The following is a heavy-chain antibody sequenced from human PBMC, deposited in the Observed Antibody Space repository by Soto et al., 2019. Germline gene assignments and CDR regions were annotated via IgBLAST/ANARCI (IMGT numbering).Heavy chain of an antibody. Sequence: GSLRLSCAASGFTFSSYAMSWVRQAPGKGLEWVSASSGSGGSTYYADSVKGRFTISRDNSKNTLYLQMNSLRAEDTAVYYCAKARAQYYDFWSGYPVDYWGQGT. CDR2: SSGSGGST. CDR3: AKARAQYYDFWSGYPVDY. J-gene: IGHJ4*02. V-gene: IGHV3-23*01. CDR1: GFTFSSYA. D-gene: IGHD3-3*01.